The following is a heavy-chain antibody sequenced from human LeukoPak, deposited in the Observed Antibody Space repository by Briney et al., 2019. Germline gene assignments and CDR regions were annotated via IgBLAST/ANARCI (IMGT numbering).Heavy chain of an antibody. CDR3: ASQSGYDSYFDY. CDR2: IYSGGST. CDR1: GFTVSSNY. V-gene: IGHV3-53*01. J-gene: IGHJ4*02. Sequence: GGSLRLSCAASGFTVSSNYMTWVRQAPGKGLEWVSVIYSGGSTYYADSVKGRFTISRDSSKNTLYLQMNSLRAEDTAVYYCASQSGYDSYFDYWGQGTLVTVSS. D-gene: IGHD5-12*01.